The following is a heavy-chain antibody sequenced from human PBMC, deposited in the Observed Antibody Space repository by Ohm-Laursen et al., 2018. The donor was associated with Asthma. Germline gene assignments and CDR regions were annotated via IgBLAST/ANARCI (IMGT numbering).Heavy chain of an antibody. CDR3: AVSIYAYGEGAY. D-gene: IGHD3-10*01. Sequence: SLRLSCAASGFTFSNHWMTWVRQAPGRGLEWVANINQDGSIWGHVDSVKGRFAISRDNAHNSLYLQMNSLRAEDTAFYYCAVSIYAYGEGAYWGQGTLVTVSS. V-gene: IGHV3-7*05. CDR1: GFTFSNHW. CDR2: INQDGSIW. J-gene: IGHJ4*02.